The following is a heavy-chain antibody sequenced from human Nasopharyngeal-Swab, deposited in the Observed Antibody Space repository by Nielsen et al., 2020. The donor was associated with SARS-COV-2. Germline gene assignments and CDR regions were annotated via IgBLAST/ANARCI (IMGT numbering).Heavy chain of an antibody. CDR1: GFTFTTYG. CDR3: AGAGALSAGTPTSWIDY. CDR2: IWNDGGNK. D-gene: IGHD1-7*01. V-gene: IGHV3-33*01. Sequence: GESLKISCATSGFTFTTYGMHWVRQSLGKGLEWVAVIWNDGGNKYYADSVKGRFTISRDNSMNTLYLQMNSLRAEDTAVYYCAGAGALSAGTPTSWIDYWGQGTPVTVSS. J-gene: IGHJ4*02.